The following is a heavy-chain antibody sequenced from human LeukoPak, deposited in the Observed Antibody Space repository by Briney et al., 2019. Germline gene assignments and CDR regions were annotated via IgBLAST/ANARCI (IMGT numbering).Heavy chain of an antibody. CDR2: IYYSGST. V-gene: IGHV4-39*07. CDR3: ARASYGYVNPLGY. CDR1: GGSISSSSYY. J-gene: IGHJ4*02. Sequence: SETLSLTCTVSGGSISSSSYYWGWIRQPPGKGLEWIGSIYYSGSTYYNPSLKSRVTISVDTSKNQFSLKLSSVTAADTAVYYCARASYGYVNPLGYWGQGTLVTVSS. D-gene: IGHD5-18*01.